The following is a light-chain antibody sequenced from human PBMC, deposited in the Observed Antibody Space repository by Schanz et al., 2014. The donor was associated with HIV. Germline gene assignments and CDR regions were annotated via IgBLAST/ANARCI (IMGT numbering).Light chain of an antibody. J-gene: IGLJ1*01. CDR3: SSYTSSSTYV. Sequence: QSALTQPASVSGSPGQSITISCTGTSSDVGGYNYVSWYQQHPGKAPKLMIYDVSNRPSGVSNRFSGSKSGNTASLTISGLQAEEEADYYCSSYTSSSTYVFGPGTKLTV. CDR2: DVS. V-gene: IGLV2-14*01. CDR1: SSDVGGYNY.